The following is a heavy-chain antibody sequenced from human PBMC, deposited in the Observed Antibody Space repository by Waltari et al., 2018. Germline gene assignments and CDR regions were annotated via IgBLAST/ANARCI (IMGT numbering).Heavy chain of an antibody. D-gene: IGHD6-19*01. J-gene: IGHJ4*02. Sequence: QLEESGGGLVKSGGSQSLSCSASGFTFSSWGMNWVRQAPGKGLEWIASISSGSTYIFYADAVRGRFTISRDDAKDSLYLKVDSLRAEDTGVYYCTRDVYGSGGDYFEPWGQGTLVTVSS. V-gene: IGHV3-21*02. CDR3: TRDVYGSGGDYFEP. CDR2: ISSGSTYI. CDR1: GFTFSSWG.